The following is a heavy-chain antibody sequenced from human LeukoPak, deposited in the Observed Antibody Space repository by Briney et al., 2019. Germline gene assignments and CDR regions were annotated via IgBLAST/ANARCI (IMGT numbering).Heavy chain of an antibody. V-gene: IGHV1-2*02. CDR2: INPNSGGT. D-gene: IGHD3-9*01. CDR1: GYTSTGYY. Sequence: ASVKVSCKASGYTSTGYYMHWVRQAPGQGLEWMGWINPNSGGTNYAQKFQGRVTMTRDTSISTAYMELSRLTSDDTAVFYCARRYYDALTGYYPFDHWGQGTLVTVSS. CDR3: ARRYYDALTGYYPFDH. J-gene: IGHJ4*02.